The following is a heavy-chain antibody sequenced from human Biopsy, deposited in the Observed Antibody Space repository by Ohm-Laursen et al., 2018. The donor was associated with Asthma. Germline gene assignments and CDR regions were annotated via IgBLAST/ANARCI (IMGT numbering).Heavy chain of an antibody. CDR1: GYTFNSAG. Sequence: ASVKVSCKASGYTFNSAGITWVRQAPGQVLEWMGWISVYNGNTKVAQKLQDRVTMITDTSTSTAYMELRSLRSDDTAVYFCARAVDYSHYYGMDVWGQGTTVTVS. D-gene: IGHD3-10*01. CDR2: ISVYNGNT. J-gene: IGHJ6*02. CDR3: ARAVDYSHYYGMDV. V-gene: IGHV1-18*01.